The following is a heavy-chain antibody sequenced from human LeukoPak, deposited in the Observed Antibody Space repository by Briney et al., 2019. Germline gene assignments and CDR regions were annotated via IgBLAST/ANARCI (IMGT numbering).Heavy chain of an antibody. J-gene: IGHJ2*01. CDR2: INHSGST. V-gene: IGHV4-34*01. CDR1: GGSFSGYY. CDR3: ARRRYQLHRRYFDL. D-gene: IGHD2-2*01. Sequence: SETRSLTCAVYGGSFSGYYWSWIRQPPGKGLEWIGEINHSGSTNYNPPLKSRVTISVDTSKNQFSLKLSSVTAADTTIYYCARRRYQLHRRYFDLWGRGTLVTVSS.